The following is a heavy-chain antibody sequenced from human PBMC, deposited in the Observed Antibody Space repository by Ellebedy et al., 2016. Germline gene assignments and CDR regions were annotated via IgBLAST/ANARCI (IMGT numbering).Heavy chain of an antibody. V-gene: IGHV4-59*02. CDR1: GGSVSSDY. CDR3: AKWNGDWHAFDV. Sequence: GSLRLSCNVSGGSVSSDYWNWIRRPPGKGLEWIGYVFHTGTTNYNPTLKSRVTMSVDTSKSQFSLRLTSVTAADTAVYYCAKWNGDWHAFDVWGQGALVTVSS. D-gene: IGHD1-1*01. CDR2: VFHTGTT. J-gene: IGHJ4*02.